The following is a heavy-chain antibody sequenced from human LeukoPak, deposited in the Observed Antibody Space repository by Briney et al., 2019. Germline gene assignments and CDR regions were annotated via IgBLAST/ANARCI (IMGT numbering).Heavy chain of an antibody. CDR3: ARRAGAYSHPYDY. V-gene: IGHV1-8*03. J-gene: IGHJ4*02. CDR2: LNPNSGNT. Sequence: ASVKVSCKASGYTFTSYDINWVRQATGQGLEWMGWLNPNSGNTGYAQKFQGRVTISRNTSINTAYMELNSLRAEDTAVYYCARRAGAYSHPYDYWGQGTLVTVSS. CDR1: GYTFTSYD. D-gene: IGHD4/OR15-4a*01.